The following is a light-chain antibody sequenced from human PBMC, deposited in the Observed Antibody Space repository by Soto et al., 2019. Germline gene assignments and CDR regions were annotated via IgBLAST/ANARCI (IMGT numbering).Light chain of an antibody. CDR2: AAS. CDR1: QSISNY. J-gene: IGKJ2*01. Sequence: DIQMTQSPSSLSASVGDRVTITCRASQSISNYLTWYQHKPGKAPKLLIYAASSLQSGVPSRFSGSGSGTDFSLTISSLQPEDFATYSCQQSYSTPRTFGQGTKVEIK. CDR3: QQSYSTPRT. V-gene: IGKV1-39*01.